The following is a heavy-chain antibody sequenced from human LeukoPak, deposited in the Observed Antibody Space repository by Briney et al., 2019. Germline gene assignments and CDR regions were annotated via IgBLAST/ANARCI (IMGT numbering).Heavy chain of an antibody. CDR2: ISYDGTNK. J-gene: IGHJ4*02. V-gene: IGHV3-30*04. D-gene: IGHD1-1*01. CDR3: ARDRGNDFLDY. CDR1: GFTFSGFA. Sequence: GGSLRLSCAASGFTFSGFAMHWVRQAPGKGLEWVAVISYDGTNKYSADSVKGRFTISRDNSKNTLYLQMNSLRAEDTAVYHCARDRGNDFLDYWGQGTLVTVSS.